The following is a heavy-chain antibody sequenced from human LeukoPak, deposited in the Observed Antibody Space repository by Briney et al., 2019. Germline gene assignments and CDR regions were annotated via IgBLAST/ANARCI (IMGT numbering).Heavy chain of an antibody. CDR2: TSYNGRES. J-gene: IGHJ4*02. CDR3: AKATSPYDYVWGTSD. CDR1: DITFSSYG. D-gene: IGHD3-16*01. Sequence: GKSLRLSCEASDITFSSYGMHWVRQAPGKGLEWVAVTSYNGRESYYVDSVRGRFTISRDNSKNTLYLQMNSVTTDDTAVYYCAKATSPYDYVWGTSDWGQGTLVTVSS. V-gene: IGHV3-30*18.